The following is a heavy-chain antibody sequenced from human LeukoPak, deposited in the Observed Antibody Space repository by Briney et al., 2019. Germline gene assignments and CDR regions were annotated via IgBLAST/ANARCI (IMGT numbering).Heavy chain of an antibody. CDR3: ATVDTLRFFNY. V-gene: IGHV3-48*03. D-gene: IGHD3-3*01. Sequence: GGSLRLSCATSGFTFSSYEMKWVRQARGKGLEWLSYISRSASTIYYEAAAKDRLTTSSANADNSLYLQMSSLRAEDTAAYYCATVDTLRFFNYWGQGTLVTVSS. CDR2: ISRSASTI. CDR1: GFTFSSYE. J-gene: IGHJ4*02.